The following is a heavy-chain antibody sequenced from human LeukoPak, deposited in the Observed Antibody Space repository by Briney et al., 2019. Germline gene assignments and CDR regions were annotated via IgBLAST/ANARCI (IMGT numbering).Heavy chain of an antibody. CDR1: GGSISSYY. J-gene: IGHJ4*02. Sequence: SETLSLTCTVSGGSISSYYWYWIRQPAGKGLEWIGRIYTSGSTNYNPSLKSRVTMSVDTSKNQFSLKLSSVTAADTAVYYCARGNYYYDSSGYYYVSYFDYWGQGTLVTVSS. CDR3: ARGNYYYDSSGYYYVSYFDY. CDR2: IYTSGST. V-gene: IGHV4-4*07. D-gene: IGHD3-22*01.